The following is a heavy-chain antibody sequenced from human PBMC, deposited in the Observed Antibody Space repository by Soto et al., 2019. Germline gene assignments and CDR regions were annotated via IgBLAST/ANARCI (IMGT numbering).Heavy chain of an antibody. CDR2: IYNSGGS. V-gene: IGHV4-61*01. J-gene: IGHJ4*02. CDR3: ARRWGGTFDY. Sequence: SETLSLTCVVSGGSVSSDLYYWSWIRQPPGKGLEWIGYIYNSGGSNYNPSLKSRVTISVDTSKNQFSLKLSSVTAADTAVYYCARRWGGTFDYWGQGTLVTVSS. CDR1: GGSVSSDLYY. D-gene: IGHD2-21*01.